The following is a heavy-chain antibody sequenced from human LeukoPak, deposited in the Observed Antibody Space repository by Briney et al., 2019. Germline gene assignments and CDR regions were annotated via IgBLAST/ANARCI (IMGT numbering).Heavy chain of an antibody. V-gene: IGHV3-30*18. Sequence: GGSLRLSCAASGFTFSSYGMHWVRQAPGKGLEWVAVISYDGSNKYYADSVKGRFTISRDNSKNTLYLQMNSLRAEDTAVYYCAKVLRQQLALDYWGQGTLVTVSS. D-gene: IGHD6-13*01. CDR1: GFTFSSYG. CDR2: ISYDGSNK. J-gene: IGHJ4*02. CDR3: AKVLRQQLALDY.